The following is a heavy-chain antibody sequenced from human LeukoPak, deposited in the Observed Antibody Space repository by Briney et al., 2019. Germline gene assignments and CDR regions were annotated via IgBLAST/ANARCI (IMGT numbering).Heavy chain of an antibody. D-gene: IGHD2-2*01. CDR3: AGRGSSSGTFDI. J-gene: IGHJ3*02. CDR1: GGSITNLNYY. Sequence: SETLSLTCTVSGGSITNLNYYWTWIRQPAGKRLEWIGRIYTSGGTNYNPSLKSRVTMSVDKSKNQISLNLASLTAADTALYYCAGRGSSSGTFDIWGPGTFVTVSS. V-gene: IGHV4-61*02. CDR2: IYTSGGT.